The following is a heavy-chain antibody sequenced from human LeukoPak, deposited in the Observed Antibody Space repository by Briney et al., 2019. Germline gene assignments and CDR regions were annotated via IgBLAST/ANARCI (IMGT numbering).Heavy chain of an antibody. V-gene: IGHV3-23*01. CDR3: AKRWKYDFWSGASYFDY. CDR1: GFTFSNYA. J-gene: IGHJ4*02. CDR2: ISGSGSVT. D-gene: IGHD3-3*01. Sequence: GGSLRLSCAASGFTFSNYAMAWVRQAPGKGLEWVSAISGSGSVTNYADSVKGRFTISRDNSRNTLSLQMNSLRAEDSAVYYCAKRWKYDFWSGASYFDYWGQGVLVTVPS.